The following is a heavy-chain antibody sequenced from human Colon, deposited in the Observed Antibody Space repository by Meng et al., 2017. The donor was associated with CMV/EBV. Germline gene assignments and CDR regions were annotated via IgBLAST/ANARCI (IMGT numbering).Heavy chain of an antibody. CDR1: EFIFKTYD. J-gene: IGHJ4*02. V-gene: IGHV3-21*01. CDR2: IGRSGTDV. D-gene: IGHD1-26*01. Sequence: EVQLVESEGGLVKPGGSLRLSCAASEFIFKTYDMSWVRQAPGKGLEWVSSIGRSGTDVAYADPVEGRFTISRDKNSLYLEMKSLRADDTAVYYCLTDPNWGAFWGQGTLVTVSS. CDR3: LTDPNWGAF.